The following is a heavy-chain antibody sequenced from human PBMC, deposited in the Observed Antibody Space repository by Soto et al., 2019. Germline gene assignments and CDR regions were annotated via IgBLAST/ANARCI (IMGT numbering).Heavy chain of an antibody. CDR3: AQTWGSYREVFDY. J-gene: IGHJ4*01. CDR2: ISGIGGGGST. D-gene: IGHD3-16*02. CDR1: GFTFSSHL. V-gene: IGHV3-23*01. Sequence: GGSLRLSCAASGFTFSSHLMHWVRQAPGQGLEWVSGISGIGGGGSTFYTGSVKGRFTISRDNSKNTLYLQMSSLRVEDTAIYYCAQTWGSYREVFDYWGHGTLGTVSS.